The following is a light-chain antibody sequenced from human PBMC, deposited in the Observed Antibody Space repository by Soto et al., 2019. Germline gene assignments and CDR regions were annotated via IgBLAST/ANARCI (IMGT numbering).Light chain of an antibody. CDR1: SSDVGSYYF. V-gene: IGLV2-14*03. J-gene: IGLJ1*01. CDR2: DVS. CDR3: SSFTGSSTLEV. Sequence: QSALTQPTSVSGSPGQSITISCTGSSSDVGSYYFVSWYQQHPGKPPKLMIYDVSNRPSGVSHRFSGSKSGNTASLTISGLLAEDEADYYCSSFTGSSTLEVFGTGTKLTVL.